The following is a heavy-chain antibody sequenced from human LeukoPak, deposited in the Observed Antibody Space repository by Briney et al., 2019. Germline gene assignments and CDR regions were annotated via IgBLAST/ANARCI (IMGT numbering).Heavy chain of an antibody. J-gene: IGHJ6*03. CDR1: GYTFTSYA. D-gene: IGHD6-13*01. V-gene: IGHV7-4-1*02. CDR3: AGSSWYSPYYYYYYMDV. CDR2: INTNTGNP. Sequence: ASVKVSCKASGYTFTSYAMNWVRQAPGQGLEWMGWINTNTGNPTYAQGFTGRFVFSLDTSVSTAYLQISSLKAEDTAVYYCAGSSWYSPYYYYYYMDVWGKGTTVTVSS.